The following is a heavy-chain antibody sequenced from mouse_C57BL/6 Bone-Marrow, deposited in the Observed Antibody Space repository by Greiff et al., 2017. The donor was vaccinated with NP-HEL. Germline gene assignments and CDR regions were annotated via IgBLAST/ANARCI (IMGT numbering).Heavy chain of an antibody. J-gene: IGHJ1*03. CDR2: IYPGNSDT. D-gene: IGHD1-1*01. CDR1: GYTFTSYW. V-gene: IGHV1-5*01. Sequence: EVQGVESGTVLARPGASVKMSCKTSGYTFTSYWMHWVKQRPGQGLEWIGAIYPGNSDTSYNQKFKGKAKLTAVTSARTAYMELSSLTNEDSAVYYCTKEITMVVEGGYWYFDVWGTGTTVTVSS. CDR3: TKEITMVVEGGYWYFDV.